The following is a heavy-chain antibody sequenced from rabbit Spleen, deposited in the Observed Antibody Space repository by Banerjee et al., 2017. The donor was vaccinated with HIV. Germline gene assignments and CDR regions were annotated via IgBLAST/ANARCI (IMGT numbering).Heavy chain of an antibody. Sequence: QEQLVESGGGLVKPGASLTLTCIASGVSFSGSSYMCWVRQAPGKGLEWIACIEGGSSAFTYFASWAKGRFTISKTSSTTVTLHMTSLTAADTATYFCARDTSSSFSSYGMDLWGQGTLVTVS. J-gene: IGHJ6*01. V-gene: IGHV1S45*01. CDR3: ARDTSSSFSSYGMDL. D-gene: IGHD1-1*01. CDR2: IEGGSSAFT. CDR1: GVSFSGSSY.